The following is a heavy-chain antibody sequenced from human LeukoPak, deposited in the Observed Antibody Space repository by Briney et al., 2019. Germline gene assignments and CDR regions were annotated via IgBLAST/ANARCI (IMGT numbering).Heavy chain of an antibody. CDR1: GFTFSSYA. CDR2: ISYDGSNK. J-gene: IGHJ3*02. Sequence: PGRSLRLSCAASGFTFSSYAMHWVRQAPGKGLEWVAVISYDGSNKYYADSVKGRFTISRDNSKNTLYLQMNSLRAEDTAVYYCARGTYYYGLSLDAFDIWGQGTMVTVSS. V-gene: IGHV3-30-3*01. D-gene: IGHD3-10*01. CDR3: ARGTYYYGLSLDAFDI.